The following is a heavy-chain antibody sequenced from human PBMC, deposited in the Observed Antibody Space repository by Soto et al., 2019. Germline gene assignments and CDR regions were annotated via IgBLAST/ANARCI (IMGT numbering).Heavy chain of an antibody. V-gene: IGHV3-74*01. CDR1: GFTLSGRS. J-gene: IGHJ6*04. CDR3: ARGWFGPDV. Sequence: EVQLVESGGGLVQPGGSLRLSCAASGFTLSGRSMHWVRQAPGKGLVWVSGIDNAGTDSTYADSVKGRFTISRDNAKNMLYLQRNSLRVEDKVVYYCARGWFGPDVWGKGTTVTVSS. CDR2: IDNAGTDS. D-gene: IGHD3-10*01.